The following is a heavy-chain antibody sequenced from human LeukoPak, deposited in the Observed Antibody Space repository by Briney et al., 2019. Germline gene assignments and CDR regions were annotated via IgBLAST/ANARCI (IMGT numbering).Heavy chain of an antibody. J-gene: IGHJ4*02. CDR1: GGSINNYY. Sequence: SETLSLTCTVSGGSINNYYWSWIRQPPGKGLEWIGYIYYSGSTNYNPSLKSRVTISVDTSKNQFSLKLSSVTAADTAVYYCARDPHQDYFDYWGQGTLVTVSS. CDR3: ARDPHQDYFDY. V-gene: IGHV4-59*12. CDR2: IYYSGST.